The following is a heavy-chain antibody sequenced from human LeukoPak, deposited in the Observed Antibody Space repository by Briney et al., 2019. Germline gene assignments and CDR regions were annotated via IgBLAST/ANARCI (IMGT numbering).Heavy chain of an antibody. Sequence: GSSVTVSCKASVYTFPDYYIHWVRQAPGPGLEWMGWINFNSGDTEYARAFQGRVTMVSSTSVSTCHMDLVGLKSDDTAVYYCASGRRGGYGLDVWDQGTTVTVSS. J-gene: IGHJ6*02. CDR2: INFNSGDT. CDR1: VYTFPDYY. CDR3: ASGRRGGYGLDV. V-gene: IGHV1-2*02. D-gene: IGHD3-16*01.